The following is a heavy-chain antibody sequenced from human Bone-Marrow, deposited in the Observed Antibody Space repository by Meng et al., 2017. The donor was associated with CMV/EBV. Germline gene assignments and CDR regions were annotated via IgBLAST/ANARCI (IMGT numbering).Heavy chain of an antibody. CDR3: ARDQGTGDYYYGMAV. V-gene: IGHV1-2*02. CDR2: INPNSGGT. Sequence: ASVKVSCKASGYTFTGYYMHWVRQAPGQGLEWMGWINPNSGGTNYAQQFQGRVTMTRDTSISTAYMELSRLRSDDTAVYYLARDQGTGDYYYGMAVWGQGDTVNVSS. CDR1: GYTFTGYY. D-gene: IGHD7-27*01. J-gene: IGHJ6*01.